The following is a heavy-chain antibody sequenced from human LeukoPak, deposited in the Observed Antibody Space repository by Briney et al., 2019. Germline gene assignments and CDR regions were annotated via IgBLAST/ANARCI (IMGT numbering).Heavy chain of an antibody. V-gene: IGHV5-51*01. D-gene: IGHD2-8*01. J-gene: IGHJ5*02. CDR3: ARDAVMVYDDLGWFDP. Sequence: GESLKISCKGSGYSFTSYWIGWVRQMPGKGLEWMGIIYPGDSDTRYSPSFQGQVTISADKSISTAYLQWSSLKASDTAMYYCARDAVMVYDDLGWFDPWGQGTLVTVSS. CDR1: GYSFTSYW. CDR2: IYPGDSDT.